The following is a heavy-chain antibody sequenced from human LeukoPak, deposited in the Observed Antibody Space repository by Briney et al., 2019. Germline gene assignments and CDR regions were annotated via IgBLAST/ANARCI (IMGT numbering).Heavy chain of an antibody. CDR3: ARIGHYYGRDV. CDR1: GGTFSSYA. J-gene: IGHJ6*01. V-gene: IGHV1-69*04. CDR2: MIAILGIA. Sequence: SVKVSCKASGGTFSSYAISWVRQAPGQGLEWMGRMIAILGIANYAQTLQGRVTITADKSTSTAYMELSSLRSEDTAVCYCARIGHYYGRDVWPENPRVTVS.